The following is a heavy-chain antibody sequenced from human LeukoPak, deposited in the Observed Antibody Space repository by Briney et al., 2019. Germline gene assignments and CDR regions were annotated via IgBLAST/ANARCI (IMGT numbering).Heavy chain of an antibody. Sequence: GGSLRLSCAASGFTVSSNYMSWVRQAPGKGLEWVANINQDGSERHYVDSLKGRFTISRDNAKNSLYLQMNSLRPEDTTVYYCAREMDGSSDYWGPGTLVTVSS. D-gene: IGHD3-10*01. CDR3: AREMDGSSDY. CDR2: INQDGSER. J-gene: IGHJ4*02. CDR1: GFTVSSNY. V-gene: IGHV3-7*01.